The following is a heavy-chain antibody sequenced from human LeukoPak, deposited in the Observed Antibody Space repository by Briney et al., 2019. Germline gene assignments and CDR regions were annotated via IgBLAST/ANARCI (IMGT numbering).Heavy chain of an antibody. CDR1: GYTFTSYG. CDR3: ARYPLSYSSNWHYYFDY. V-gene: IGHV1-18*01. Sequence: GASVKVSCKASGYTFTSYGVSWVRQAPGQGREWMGWISASNGNTNFAQKLQGRVTLTTDTSTSTAYMELRSLTSDDTAVYYCARYPLSYSSNWHYYFDYWGQGTLLTVSS. CDR2: ISASNGNT. D-gene: IGHD6-13*01. J-gene: IGHJ4*02.